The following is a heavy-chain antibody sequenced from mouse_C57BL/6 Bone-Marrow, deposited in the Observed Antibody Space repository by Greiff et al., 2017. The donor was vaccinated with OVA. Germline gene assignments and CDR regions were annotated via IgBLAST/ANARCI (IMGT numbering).Heavy chain of an antibody. V-gene: IGHV1-26*01. Sequence: EVQLQQSGPELVKPGASVKISCKASGYTFTDYYMNWVKQSHGKSLEWIGDINPNNGGTSYNQKFKGKATLTVDKSSSTAYMEHRSLTAEDSAVYYCARRPGDYWGQGTSVTVSS. CDR2: INPNNGGT. J-gene: IGHJ4*01. CDR3: ARRPGDY. CDR1: GYTFTDYY.